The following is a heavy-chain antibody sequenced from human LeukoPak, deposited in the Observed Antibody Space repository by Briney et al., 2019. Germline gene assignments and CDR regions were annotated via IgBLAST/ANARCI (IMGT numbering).Heavy chain of an antibody. D-gene: IGHD5-12*01. CDR1: GFTFSSYS. V-gene: IGHV3-48*04. Sequence: GGSLRLSCAASGFTFSSYSMNWVRQAPGKGLEWVSYISSSSSTIYYADSVKGRFTISRDNAKNSLYLQMNSLRAEDTAVYYCARGAPFGERVATISYFDYWGQGTLVTVSS. J-gene: IGHJ4*02. CDR3: ARGAPFGERVATISYFDY. CDR2: ISSSSSTI.